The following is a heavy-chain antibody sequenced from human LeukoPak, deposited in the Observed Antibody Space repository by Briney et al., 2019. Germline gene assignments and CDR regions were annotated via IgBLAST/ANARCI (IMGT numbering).Heavy chain of an antibody. Sequence: SETLSLTCAVSGYSISSGYYWGWIRQPPGKGLEWIGSIYHSGSTYYNPSLKSRVTISVDTSKNQFSLKLSSVTAADTAVYYRARVFPTGHYYYMDVWGKGTTVTVSS. J-gene: IGHJ6*03. D-gene: IGHD1-1*01. CDR2: IYHSGST. CDR1: GYSISSGYY. V-gene: IGHV4-38-2*01. CDR3: ARVFPTGHYYYMDV.